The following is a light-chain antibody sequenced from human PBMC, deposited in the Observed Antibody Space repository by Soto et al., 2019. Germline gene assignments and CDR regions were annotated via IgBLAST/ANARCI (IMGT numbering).Light chain of an antibody. CDR3: QQYGGSTRT. CDR1: QSVTTQ. V-gene: IGKV3-20*01. CDR2: GAS. J-gene: IGKJ1*01. Sequence: IVLTQSPGTLSLPPWERATLSCRASQSVTTQLAWYQQKPGQAPRLIIHGASSRATGVPDRITGSGSGTDFTLSISRLQPEDFAVYYCQQYGGSTRTFGQGTKVDIK.